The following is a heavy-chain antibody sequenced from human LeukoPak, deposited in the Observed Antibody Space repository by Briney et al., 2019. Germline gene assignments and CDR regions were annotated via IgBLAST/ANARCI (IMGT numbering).Heavy chain of an antibody. J-gene: IGHJ4*02. CDR2: MNPNSGNT. D-gene: IGHD2-15*01. Sequence: GASVKVSCKASGYTFTSYDINWVRQASGQGLEWMGWMNPNSGNTDYAQKFQGRVTFTRDTSISTAYMELSRLRSDDTAVYYCARSLHCSGGSCYSGVWGQGTLVTVSS. CDR1: GYTFTSYD. V-gene: IGHV1-8*03. CDR3: ARSLHCSGGSCYSGV.